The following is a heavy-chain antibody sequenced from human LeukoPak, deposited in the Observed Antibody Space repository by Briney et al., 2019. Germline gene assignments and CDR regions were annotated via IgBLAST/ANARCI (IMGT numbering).Heavy chain of an antibody. CDR2: INPSGGST. D-gene: IGHD6-13*01. V-gene: IGHV1-46*01. CDR3: AVYSSPYYMDV. CDR1: GYTFTSYY. J-gene: IGHJ6*03. Sequence: GASVKVSCKASGYTFTSYYMHWVRQAPGQGLEWMGIINPSGGSTSYAQKFQGRVTMTRDMSTSTVCMELSSLRSEDTAVYYCAVYSSPYYMDVWGKGTTVTVSS.